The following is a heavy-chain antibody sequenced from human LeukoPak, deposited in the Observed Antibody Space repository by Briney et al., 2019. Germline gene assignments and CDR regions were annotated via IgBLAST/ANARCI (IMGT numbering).Heavy chain of an antibody. J-gene: IGHJ4*02. CDR3: ARDYWWNYDY. V-gene: IGHV3-30-3*01. Sequence: GGSLRLSCAASGFTFSDYAMHWVRQAPGKGLEWVAVISKDGSDKYYPGSVRGRLTISRDNSKNTIYLQMDSLRAEDTAIYYCARDYWWNYDYWGQGTLVTVSS. CDR1: GFTFSDYA. D-gene: IGHD1-7*01. CDR2: ISKDGSDK.